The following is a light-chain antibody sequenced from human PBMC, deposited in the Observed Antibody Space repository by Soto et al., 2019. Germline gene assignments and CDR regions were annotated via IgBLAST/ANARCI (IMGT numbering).Light chain of an antibody. CDR3: QQYNNWPFAFP. CDR1: QSVSSK. Sequence: EIVLTQSPATLSVSPGDRATLSCRASQSVSSKLAWYQQKPGQAPRVLIHGASTRATGIPARFSGSGSGTEFTLTISSLQSEDFAVYHCQQYNNWPFAFPFGGGTKLEIQ. CDR2: GAS. V-gene: IGKV3-15*01. J-gene: IGKJ4*01.